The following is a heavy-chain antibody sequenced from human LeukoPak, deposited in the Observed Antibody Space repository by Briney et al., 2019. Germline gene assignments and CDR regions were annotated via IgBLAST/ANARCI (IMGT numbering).Heavy chain of an antibody. D-gene: IGHD6-13*01. CDR1: GFTFSSYA. Sequence: GRSLRLSCAASGFTFSSYAMHWVRQAPGKGLEWVAVISYDGSNKYYADSVKGRFTISRDNSKNTLYLQMNSLRAEDTAVYYCAREGSPALYYYMDVWGKGTTVTVPS. CDR3: AREGSPALYYYMDV. V-gene: IGHV3-30*01. J-gene: IGHJ6*03. CDR2: ISYDGSNK.